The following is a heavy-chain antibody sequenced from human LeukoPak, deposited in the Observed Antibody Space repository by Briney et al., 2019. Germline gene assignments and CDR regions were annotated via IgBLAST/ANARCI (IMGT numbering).Heavy chain of an antibody. J-gene: IGHJ3*02. Sequence: SETLSLTCSVSGGSIGIYYWSWIRQPAGKGLEWIGRIYTSGSTNYNPSLKSRVTMSVDTSKNQFSLTLNSVTAADTGVYYCAKSNGYGLVDIWGQGTMVTVSS. V-gene: IGHV4-4*07. CDR2: IYTSGST. CDR1: GGSIGIYY. D-gene: IGHD3-10*01. CDR3: AKSNGYGLVDI.